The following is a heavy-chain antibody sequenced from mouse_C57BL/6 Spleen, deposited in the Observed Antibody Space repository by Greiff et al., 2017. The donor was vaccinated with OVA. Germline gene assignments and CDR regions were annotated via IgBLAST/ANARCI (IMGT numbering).Heavy chain of an antibody. CDR2: IHPNSGST. Sequence: QVQLKQPGAELVKPGASVKLSCKASGYTFTSYWMHWVKQRPGQGLEWIGMIHPNSGSTNYNEKFKSKATLTVDKSSSTAYMQLSSLTSEDSAVYYCARSDWYYFDYWGQGTTLTVSS. CDR3: ARSDWYYFDY. CDR1: GYTFTSYW. J-gene: IGHJ2*01. D-gene: IGHD4-1*01. V-gene: IGHV1-64*01.